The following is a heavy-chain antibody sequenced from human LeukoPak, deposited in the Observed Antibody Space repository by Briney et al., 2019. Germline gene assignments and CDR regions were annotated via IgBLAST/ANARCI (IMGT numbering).Heavy chain of an antibody. Sequence: GGALRLSCTASLFSFSTYAMTWVRQAPGRGLEWISSMSSGSRYMYYADSVGGRFTISRDNTKNSLYLLMNNLRAEDTAIYYCARDRPTGASRVFVVQWGQGTPVTVSS. CDR2: MSSGSRYM. V-gene: IGHV3-21*06. CDR3: ARDRPTGASRVFVVQ. D-gene: IGHD2-15*01. J-gene: IGHJ4*02. CDR1: LFSFSTYA.